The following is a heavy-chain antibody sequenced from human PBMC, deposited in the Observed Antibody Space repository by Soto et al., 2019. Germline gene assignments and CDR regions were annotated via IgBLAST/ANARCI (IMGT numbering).Heavy chain of an antibody. Sequence: GGSLRLSCAASGFTFDDYAMHWVRQAPGKGLEWVSGISWNSGSIGYADSVKGRFTISRDNAKNSLYLQMNSLRAEDTALYYCAKEDGRYWGQGTLVTVSS. V-gene: IGHV3-9*01. CDR2: ISWNSGSI. J-gene: IGHJ4*02. CDR1: GFTFDDYA. CDR3: AKEDGRY.